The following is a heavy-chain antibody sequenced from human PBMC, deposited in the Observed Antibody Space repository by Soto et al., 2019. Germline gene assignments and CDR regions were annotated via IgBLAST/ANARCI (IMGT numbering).Heavy chain of an antibody. CDR1: GYSFTGYY. CDR2: INPDSGAT. D-gene: IGHD2-8*02. J-gene: IGHJ4*02. V-gene: IGHV1-2*02. Sequence: HEHLVQSGAEVKRPGASLKVSCKASGYSFTGYYIHWVRQAPGQGLEWMGWINPDSGATNYAQNFQGRVTLTSDTSIGTASMDLTSLTSGDTAVYYCARGDYGTGGYPFPYFDYLGQGTLVSVSS. CDR3: ARGDYGTGGYPFPYFDY.